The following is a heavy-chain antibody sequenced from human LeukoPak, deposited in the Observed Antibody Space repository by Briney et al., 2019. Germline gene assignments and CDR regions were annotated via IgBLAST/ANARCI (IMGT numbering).Heavy chain of an antibody. CDR2: INPNSGGT. CDR1: GYTFTGYY. V-gene: IGHV1-2*02. CDR3: ATAQYRRLRLVDAFDI. Sequence: GASVKVSCKASGYTFTGYYMHWVRQAPGQGLEWMGWINPNSGGTIYAQKFQGRVTMTEDTSTDTAYMELSSLRSEDTAVYYCATAQYRRLRLVDAFDIWGQGTMVTVSS. J-gene: IGHJ3*02. D-gene: IGHD5-12*01.